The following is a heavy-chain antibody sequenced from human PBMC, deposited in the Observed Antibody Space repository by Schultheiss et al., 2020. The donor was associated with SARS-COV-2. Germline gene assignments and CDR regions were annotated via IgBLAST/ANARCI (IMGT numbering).Heavy chain of an antibody. V-gene: IGHV3-49*03. CDR2: IRGKAHGGTT. Sequence: GESLKISCTASGFTFGDYAMNWFRQAPGKGLEWVGFIRGKAHGGTTEYAASVKGRFTMSRDESKKTLYLQMSSLKIEDTAVYYCTSTRGDILTGYSLGGQGTLVTVSS. J-gene: IGHJ4*02. D-gene: IGHD3-9*01. CDR3: TSTRGDILTGYSL. CDR1: GFTFGDYA.